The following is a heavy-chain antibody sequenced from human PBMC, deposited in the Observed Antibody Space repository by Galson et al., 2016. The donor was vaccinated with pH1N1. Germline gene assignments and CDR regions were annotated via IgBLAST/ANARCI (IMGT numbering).Heavy chain of an antibody. CDR1: GGSVSSFF. V-gene: IGHV4-59*02. CDR2: VYHSGRT. D-gene: IGHD2-21*02. J-gene: IGHJ3*01. CDR3: ARRRGDWDAFDV. Sequence: SETLSLTCTISGGSVSSFFWSWVRQPPGKGLEWIGYVYHSGRTNYNPSLKSRVTISVDRSKNHFSLNVNSVTAADTAVYYCARRRGDWDAFDVWGQGTMVTISS.